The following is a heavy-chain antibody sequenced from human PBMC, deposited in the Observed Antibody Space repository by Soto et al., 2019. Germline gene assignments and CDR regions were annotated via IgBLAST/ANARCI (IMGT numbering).Heavy chain of an antibody. V-gene: IGHV3-30-3*01. D-gene: IGHD3-22*01. CDR3: AREEGDMIVVFIPSGGFDY. CDR2: ISYDGSNK. J-gene: IGHJ4*02. Sequence: QVQLVESGGGVVQPGRSLRLSCAASGFTFSSYAMHWVRQAPGKGLEWVAVISYDGSNKYYADSVKGRFTISRDNSKNTLYLQMSSLRAEDTAVYYCAREEGDMIVVFIPSGGFDYWGQGTLVTVSS. CDR1: GFTFSSYA.